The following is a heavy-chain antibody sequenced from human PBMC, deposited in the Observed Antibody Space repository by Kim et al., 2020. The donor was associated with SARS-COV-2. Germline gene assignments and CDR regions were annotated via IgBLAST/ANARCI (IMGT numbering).Heavy chain of an antibody. CDR1: GGSFSGYY. CDR3: ARGRSSSWYFL. D-gene: IGHD6-13*01. CDR2: INHSGST. J-gene: IGHJ4*02. Sequence: SETLSLTCAVYGGSFSGYYWSWIRQPPGKGPEWIGEINHSGSTNYNPSLKSRVTISVDTSKNQFSLKLSSVTAADTAVYYCARGRSSSWYFLWGQGTLVTVSS. V-gene: IGHV4-34*01.